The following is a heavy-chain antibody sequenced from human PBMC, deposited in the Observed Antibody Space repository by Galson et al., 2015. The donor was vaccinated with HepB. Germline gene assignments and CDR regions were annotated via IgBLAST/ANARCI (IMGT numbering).Heavy chain of an antibody. Sequence: SLRLSCAVSGFTFRSYAMHWVRQAPGKGLEWVGRTRNKANSYTTEYAASVKGRFTISRDDSKNSLYLQMNSLKTEDTAVYYCARVAGAGRIDYWGQGTLVTVSS. CDR1: GFTFRSYA. V-gene: IGHV3-72*01. D-gene: IGHD1-26*01. CDR3: ARVAGAGRIDY. CDR2: TRNKANSYTT. J-gene: IGHJ4*02.